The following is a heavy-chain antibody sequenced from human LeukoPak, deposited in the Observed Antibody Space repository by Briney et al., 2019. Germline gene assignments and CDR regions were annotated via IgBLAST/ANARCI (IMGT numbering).Heavy chain of an antibody. Sequence: GGSLRLSCAASGFTFSDYHMSWIRQAPGKGLEWVSYISSSSSYTNYADSVKGRFTISRDNAKNSLYLQINSLRAEDTAVYYCAKDERGYCSSTSCLHDAFGIWGQGTMVTVSS. CDR1: GFTFSDYH. D-gene: IGHD2-2*01. J-gene: IGHJ3*02. CDR3: AKDERGYCSSTSCLHDAFGI. CDR2: ISSSSSYT. V-gene: IGHV3-11*06.